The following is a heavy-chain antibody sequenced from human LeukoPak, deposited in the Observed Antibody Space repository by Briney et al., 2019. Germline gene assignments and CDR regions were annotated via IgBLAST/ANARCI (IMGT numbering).Heavy chain of an antibody. CDR2: ISWNSGAI. J-gene: IGHJ5*01. CDR3: AKDTSPTYSNSWSDS. CDR1: GFSLDRYA. Sequence: GGSLRLSCAASGFSLDRYAMHWVRQAPGKGLEWVSGISWNSGAIGYADSVKDRFTISRDSAKNSLYLQMNSLRTEDTALYYCAKDTSPTYSNSWSDSWGQGTLVTVSS. V-gene: IGHV3-9*01. D-gene: IGHD6-13*01.